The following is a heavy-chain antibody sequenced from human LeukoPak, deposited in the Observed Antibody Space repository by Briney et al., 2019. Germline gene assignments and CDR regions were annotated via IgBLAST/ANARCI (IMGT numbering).Heavy chain of an antibody. D-gene: IGHD6-13*01. CDR3: ARVVGSSWDRPYFDY. V-gene: IGHV1-2*02. J-gene: IGHJ4*02. CDR2: INPNSGGT. CDR1: GYTFTGYY. Sequence: ASVKVSCKASGYTFTGYYMHWVRQGPGQGLEWMGWINPNSGGTNYAQKFQGRVTMTRDTSISTAYMELSRLRSDDTAVYYCARVVGSSWDRPYFDYWGQGTLVTVSS.